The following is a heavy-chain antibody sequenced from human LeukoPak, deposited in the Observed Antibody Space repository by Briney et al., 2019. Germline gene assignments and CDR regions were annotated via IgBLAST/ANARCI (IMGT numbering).Heavy chain of an antibody. V-gene: IGHV3-48*03. CDR2: ISSSGSTK. D-gene: IGHD1-1*01. J-gene: IGHJ6*04. CDR3: ARQFGTTGTTYYYYGMDV. CDR1: GFTFSSYE. Sequence: PGGSLRLSCAASGFTFSSYEMNWVRQAPGKGLEWVSYISSSGSTKYYADSVKGRFTISRDNAKNSLYLQMNSLRAEDTAVYYCARQFGTTGTTYYYYGMDVWGKGTTVTVSS.